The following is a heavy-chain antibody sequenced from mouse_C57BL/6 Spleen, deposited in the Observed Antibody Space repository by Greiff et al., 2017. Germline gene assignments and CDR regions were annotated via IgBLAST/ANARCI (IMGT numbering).Heavy chain of an antibody. CDR3: ARERGLERYFDV. Sequence: EVQVVESGGGLVKPGGSLKLSCAASGFTFSSYAMSWVRQTPEKRLEWVATISDGGSYTYYPDNVKGRFTISRDNAKNNLYLQMSHLKSEDTAMYYCARERGLERYFDVWGTGTTVTVSS. V-gene: IGHV5-4*01. CDR1: GFTFSSYA. CDR2: ISDGGSYT. J-gene: IGHJ1*03. D-gene: IGHD2-2*01.